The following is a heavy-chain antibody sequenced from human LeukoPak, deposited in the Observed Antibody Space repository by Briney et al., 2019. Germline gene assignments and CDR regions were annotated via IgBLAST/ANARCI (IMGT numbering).Heavy chain of an antibody. D-gene: IGHD1-7*01. V-gene: IGHV1-18*01. CDR3: TRVRSITGNTGLRYYFDY. Sequence: ASVKVSCKASGYTLTDYGITWVRQAPGQGLEWMGCISVYNGKTNYAQKVQGRVTMTTDTSTSTAYVELRSLNSDDTAIYYCTRVRSITGNTGLRYYFDYWGQGTLVAVSS. CDR1: GYTLTDYG. J-gene: IGHJ4*02. CDR2: ISVYNGKT.